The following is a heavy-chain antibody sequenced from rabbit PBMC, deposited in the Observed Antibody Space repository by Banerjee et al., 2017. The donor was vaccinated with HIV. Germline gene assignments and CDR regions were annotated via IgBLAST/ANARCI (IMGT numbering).Heavy chain of an antibody. CDR1: GIDLSSYYY. Sequence: QQQLEESGGGLVKPGGTLTLTCKASGIDLSSYYYMCWVRQAPGKGLELIACIYNGDGSTYYASWVNGRFTISRSTSLNTVDLKMTSLTAADTATYFCAKYINGGGGLNLWGQGTLVTVS. CDR2: IYNGDGST. D-gene: IGHD1-1*01. J-gene: IGHJ4*01. CDR3: AKYINGGGGLNL. V-gene: IGHV1S43*01.